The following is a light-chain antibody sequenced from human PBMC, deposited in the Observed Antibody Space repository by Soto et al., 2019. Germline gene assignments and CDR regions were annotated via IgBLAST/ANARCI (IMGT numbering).Light chain of an antibody. Sequence: DIVMTQSPDSLAVSLGESSTINCNSSQSVLYRSNSKNYLAWYQQKPGQPPNLLIYWASTRESGVPDRFSGSGSGTDFTLTISSLQAEDVAVYYCQQYYSLPPTFGQGTKVEIK. J-gene: IGKJ1*01. CDR3: QQYYSLPPT. V-gene: IGKV4-1*01. CDR2: WAS. CDR1: QSVLYRSNSKNY.